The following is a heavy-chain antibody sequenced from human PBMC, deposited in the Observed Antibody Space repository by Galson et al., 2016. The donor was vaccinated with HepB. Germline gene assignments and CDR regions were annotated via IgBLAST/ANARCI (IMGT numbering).Heavy chain of an antibody. CDR2: IRSKAYGGTT. J-gene: IGHJ3*02. Sequence: SLRLSCAATGFTFGDYAMHWFRQAPGKGLEWVGFIRSKAYGGTTEYAASVKGRFTISRDASKSIAYLQMNSLKTEDTAVYYCGREGRSLNAFDIWGQGTMVTVSS. CDR3: GREGRSLNAFDI. CDR1: GFTFGDYA. V-gene: IGHV3-49*03. D-gene: IGHD2-15*01.